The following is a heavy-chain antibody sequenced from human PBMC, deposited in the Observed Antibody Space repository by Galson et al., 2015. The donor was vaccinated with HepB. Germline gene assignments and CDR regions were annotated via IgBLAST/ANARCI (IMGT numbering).Heavy chain of an antibody. CDR3: ARGGVVSSGWYGMDV. CDR1: GFTFTMYA. D-gene: IGHD6-25*01. V-gene: IGHV3-30-3*01. Sequence: SLRLSCAASGFTFTMYAIHWVRQAPGKGLEWVAVISYDGSNKYYADSVKGRFTIARDNSKNSLNLQMKSLRVDDTAVYYCARGGVVSSGWYGMDVWGQGTTVTVSS. CDR2: ISYDGSNK. J-gene: IGHJ6*02.